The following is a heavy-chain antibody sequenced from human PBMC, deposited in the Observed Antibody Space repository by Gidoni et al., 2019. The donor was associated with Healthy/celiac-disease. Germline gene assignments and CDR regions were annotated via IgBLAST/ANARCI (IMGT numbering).Heavy chain of an antibody. CDR2: IKQDGSEK. Sequence: EVQLVESGGGLVQPGGSLRLSCAASGFTFSSYWMSWVRQAPGKGLEWVANIKQDGSEKYSVDSVKGRFTISKDNAKNSRYLQMNGLRAEDTAVYYCARDQDGVVVVGEGDYFDYWGQGTLVTVSS. J-gene: IGHJ4*02. CDR3: ARDQDGVVVVGEGDYFDY. V-gene: IGHV3-7*01. D-gene: IGHD3-22*01. CDR1: GFTFSSYW.